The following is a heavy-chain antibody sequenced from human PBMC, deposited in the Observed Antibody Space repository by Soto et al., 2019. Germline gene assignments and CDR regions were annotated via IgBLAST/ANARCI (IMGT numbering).Heavy chain of an antibody. J-gene: IGHJ4*02. D-gene: IGHD2-8*02. CDR3: VRDHYWAFDY. CDR2: IRDSGCVT. V-gene: IGHV3-48*02. CDR1: GFSFSDYP. Sequence: GGSLRLSCTASGFSFSDYPMNWVRQAPGMGPEWVSNIRDSGCVTYYSDSVKGRFTISRDNARNSLYLQMNSLRDEDTAVYYCVRDHYWAFDYWGQGAPVTVSS.